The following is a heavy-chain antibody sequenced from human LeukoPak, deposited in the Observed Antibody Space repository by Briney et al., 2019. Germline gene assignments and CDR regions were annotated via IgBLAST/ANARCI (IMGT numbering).Heavy chain of an antibody. CDR1: GGSVSSGSYY. Sequence: SSETLSLTCTVSGGSVSSGSYYWSWIRQPPGKGLEWIGYIYYSGSTNYNPSLKSRVAISADTSKNQFSLKLSSVTAADTAVYYCARAMVGDAFDIWGQGTMVTVSS. V-gene: IGHV4-61*01. CDR2: IYYSGST. D-gene: IGHD5-18*01. CDR3: ARAMVGDAFDI. J-gene: IGHJ3*02.